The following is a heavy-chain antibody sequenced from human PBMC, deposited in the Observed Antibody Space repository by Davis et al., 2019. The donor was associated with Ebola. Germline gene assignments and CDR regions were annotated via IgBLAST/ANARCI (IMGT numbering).Heavy chain of an antibody. V-gene: IGHV3-11*06. Sequence: FTFSRDNAKNSLYLQMNSLRAEDTAVYYCARGAAPAVRFDYYGMDVWGQGTTVTVSS. D-gene: IGHD6-13*01. J-gene: IGHJ6*02. CDR3: ARGAAPAVRFDYYGMDV.